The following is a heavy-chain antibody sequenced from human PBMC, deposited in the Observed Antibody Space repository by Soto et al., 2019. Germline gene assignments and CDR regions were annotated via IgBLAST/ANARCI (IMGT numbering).Heavy chain of an antibody. J-gene: IGHJ4*02. V-gene: IGHV4-59*08. CDR1: GGSVSRYY. Sequence: PSQILSLTCSVSGGSVSRYYWSRIRQSPGKGLEWIGYIYYSGSTKYKPSLKSRVTISVDTSKNQFSLKVSSATAADTAVYYCARHSNRNYGLYYFDYWGLGALVTVSS. D-gene: IGHD4-4*01. CDR3: ARHSNRNYGLYYFDY. CDR2: IYYSGST.